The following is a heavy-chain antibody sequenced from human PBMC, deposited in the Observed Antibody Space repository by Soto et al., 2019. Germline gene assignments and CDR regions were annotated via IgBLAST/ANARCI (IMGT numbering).Heavy chain of an antibody. CDR3: ARGGGGNYFKDYYYGMDV. J-gene: IGHJ6*02. CDR2: INHSGST. Sequence: SETRSLTCAVYGGSFSCYYWSWSRPRPGKGLEWIGEINHSGSTNYDPSLKSRVTISVDTSKNQFSLKLSPVTAADTAVYSCARGGGGNYFKDYYYGMDVWGQGTTVTVSS. V-gene: IGHV4-34*01. D-gene: IGHD4-4*01. CDR1: GGSFSCYY.